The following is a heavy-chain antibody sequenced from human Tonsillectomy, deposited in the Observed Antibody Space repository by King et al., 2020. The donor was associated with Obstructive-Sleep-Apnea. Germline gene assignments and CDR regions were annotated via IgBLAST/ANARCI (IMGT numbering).Heavy chain of an antibody. CDR2: IWYDGSNK. CDR3: VRVRMATIPYYFDY. J-gene: IGHJ4*02. D-gene: IGHD5-24*01. V-gene: IGHV3-33*01. CDR1: GFTFSSYG. Sequence: VQLVESGGGVVQPGRSLRLSCVASGFTFSSYGMHWVRQAPGKGLEWVAVIWYDGSNKHHADSLKGRITISRDNSKNTLYLQMNSLRAEDTAFYYCVRVRMATIPYYFDYWGQGTLVTVSS.